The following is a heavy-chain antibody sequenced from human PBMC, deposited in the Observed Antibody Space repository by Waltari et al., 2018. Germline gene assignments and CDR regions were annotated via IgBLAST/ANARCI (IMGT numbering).Heavy chain of an antibody. CDR3: AREVNIVSTSDAFDI. D-gene: IGHD5-12*01. CDR1: GGSIHSSTSF. V-gene: IGHV4-31*03. J-gene: IGHJ3*02. CDR2: IRYTGSA. Sequence: QVQLQESGPGLVKPSQTLSLTCTVSGGSIHSSTSFWNWIRQHPGTGLEWIGHIRYTGSAYYNPSLKSRVTISLDTSKTRFSLNVSSVSAADTAVYYCAREVNIVSTSDAFDIWGPGTMVTVSS.